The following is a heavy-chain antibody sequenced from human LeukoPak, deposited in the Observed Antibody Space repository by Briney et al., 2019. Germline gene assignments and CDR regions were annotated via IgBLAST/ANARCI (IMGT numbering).Heavy chain of an antibody. D-gene: IGHD3-9*01. Sequence: PGGSLRLSCAASGFIFSDYAMSWVRQAPGKGLEWVSAISGSGGSTYYADSVKGRFTISRDNSKNTLYLQMNSLRAEDTAVYYCAKDLIRDILTGYTRGYGMDVWGQGTTVTVSS. CDR2: ISGSGGST. CDR1: GFIFSDYA. CDR3: AKDLIRDILTGYTRGYGMDV. V-gene: IGHV3-23*01. J-gene: IGHJ6*02.